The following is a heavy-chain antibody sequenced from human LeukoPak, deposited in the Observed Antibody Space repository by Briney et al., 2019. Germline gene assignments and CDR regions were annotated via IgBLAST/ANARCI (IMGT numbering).Heavy chain of an antibody. V-gene: IGHV3-30*02. CDR2: IWYDGSNK. J-gene: IGHJ4*02. D-gene: IGHD3-10*01. CDR3: AKDRRWFGELLKGIDY. Sequence: PGGSLRLSCAASGFTFSSYGMHWVRQAPGKGLEWVAVIWYDGSNKYYADSVKGRFTIYRDNSKSTLYLQMNSLRAEDTAVYYCAKDRRWFGELLKGIDYWGQGTLVTVSS. CDR1: GFTFSSYG.